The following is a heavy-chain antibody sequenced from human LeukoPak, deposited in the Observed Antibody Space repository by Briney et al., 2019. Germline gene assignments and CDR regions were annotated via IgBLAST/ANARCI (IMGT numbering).Heavy chain of an antibody. Sequence: ASVKVSCKASGYTFTSYGISWVRHAPGQGLEWMGWISAYNGNTNYAQKLQGRVTMTTDTSTSTAYMELSSLRSEDTAVYYCASRTYYDYVWGSYRPRDYYYYGMDVWGQGTTVTVSS. CDR1: GYTFTSYG. CDR2: ISAYNGNT. D-gene: IGHD3-16*01. V-gene: IGHV1-18*01. J-gene: IGHJ6*02. CDR3: ASRTYYDYVWGSYRPRDYYYYGMDV.